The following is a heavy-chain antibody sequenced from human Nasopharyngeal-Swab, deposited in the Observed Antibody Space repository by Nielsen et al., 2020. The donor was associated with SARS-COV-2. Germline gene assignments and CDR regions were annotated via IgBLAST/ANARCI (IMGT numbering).Heavy chain of an antibody. Sequence: ASVKVSCKASGYTFTRYGISWVRQAPGQGLEWMGWISAYNGNTNYAQKLQGRVTMTTDTSTSTAYMELRSLRSDDTAVYYCARDEGYCSSTSCYTMGAFDIWGQGTMVTVSS. CDR2: ISAYNGNT. V-gene: IGHV1-18*04. J-gene: IGHJ3*02. CDR1: GYTFTRYG. D-gene: IGHD2-2*02. CDR3: ARDEGYCSSTSCYTMGAFDI.